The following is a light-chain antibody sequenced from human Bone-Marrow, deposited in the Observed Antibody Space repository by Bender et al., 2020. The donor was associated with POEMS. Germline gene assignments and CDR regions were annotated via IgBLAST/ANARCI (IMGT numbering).Light chain of an antibody. CDR2: EVS. J-gene: IGLJ3*02. Sequence: QSALAQPPSASGSPGQSVTISCTRTSSDLGVYNYVSWYQQYPGKAPKLIIYEVSKRPSGVPDRFSGSRSGNTASLTVSGLQAEDEAAYYCCSYAASYTLVSGGGTKLTVL. CDR1: SSDLGVYNY. V-gene: IGLV2-8*01. CDR3: CSYAASYTLV.